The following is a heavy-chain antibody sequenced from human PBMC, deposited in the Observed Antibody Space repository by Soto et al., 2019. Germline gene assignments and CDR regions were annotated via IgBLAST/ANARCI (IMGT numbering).Heavy chain of an antibody. V-gene: IGHV3-48*01. D-gene: IGHD3-9*01. CDR3: ARFSLTKGIDY. CDR2: ISSSSSTI. Sequence: GGSLRLSCAASGFTFSSYSMNWGRQAPGKGLEWVSYISSSSSTIYYADSVKGRFTISRDNAKNSLYLQMNSLRAEDTAVYYCARFSLTKGIDYWGQGTLVTVSS. J-gene: IGHJ4*02. CDR1: GFTFSSYS.